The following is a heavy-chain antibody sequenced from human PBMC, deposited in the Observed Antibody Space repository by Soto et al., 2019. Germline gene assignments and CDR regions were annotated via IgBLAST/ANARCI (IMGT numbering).Heavy chain of an antibody. D-gene: IGHD6-13*01. CDR1: GGTFSSYA. Sequence: ASVKVSCKASGGTFSSYAISWVRQAPGQGLEWMGGIIPIFGTANYAQKFQGRVTSTANESTSTAYMELSSLRSEDTAVYYCARDRLYSSSWAYYYYYMDVWGKGTTVTVSS. V-gene: IGHV1-69*13. CDR2: IIPIFGTA. CDR3: ARDRLYSSSWAYYYYYMDV. J-gene: IGHJ6*03.